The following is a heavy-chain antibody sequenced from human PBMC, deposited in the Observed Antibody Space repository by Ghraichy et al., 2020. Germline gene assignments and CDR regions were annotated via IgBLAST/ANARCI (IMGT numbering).Heavy chain of an antibody. CDR3: ARVRDTAMVKVFDY. Sequence: SQTLSLTCAISGDSVSSNSVAWNWIRQSPSRGLEWLGRTYYKSKWYYDYAVSVKSRITINPDTSKNQFSLQLNSVTPEDTAVYYCARVRDTAMVKVFDYWGQGTLVTVSS. V-gene: IGHV6-1*01. D-gene: IGHD5-18*01. CDR1: GDSVSSNSVA. CDR2: TYYKSKWYY. J-gene: IGHJ4*02.